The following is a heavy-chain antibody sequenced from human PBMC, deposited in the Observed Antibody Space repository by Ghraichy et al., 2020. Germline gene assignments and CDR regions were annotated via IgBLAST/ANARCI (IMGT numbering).Heavy chain of an antibody. V-gene: IGHV4-34*01. D-gene: IGHD1-1*01. CDR2: INHSGYT. J-gene: IGHJ6*02. CDR1: GGSFSDYY. Sequence: SETLSLTCAVYGGSFSDYYWSWIRQPPGKGLEWIGEINHSGYTNYNPSLKSRVTISVDTSKNQFSLKLSSVTAADTAVYYCARGGGTGTSSREGDVWGQGTTVTVSS. CDR3: ARGGGTGTSSREGDV.